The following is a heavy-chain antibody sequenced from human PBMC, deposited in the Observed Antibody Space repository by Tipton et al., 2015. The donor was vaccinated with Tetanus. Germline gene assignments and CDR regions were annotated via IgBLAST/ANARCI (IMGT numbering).Heavy chain of an antibody. D-gene: IGHD3-3*02. CDR1: VDSISTYY. CDR3: ARSGIYSPATFAY. Sequence: TLSLTCTLSVDSISTYYWNWIRQSPGGGLEWIGYIHYSGSTNYNPSLDSRVTISLDTSKNQFSLRLTSVTAADTAVYYCARSGIYSPATFAYWGHGTLVTVSS. J-gene: IGHJ4*01. V-gene: IGHV4-59*01. CDR2: IHYSGST.